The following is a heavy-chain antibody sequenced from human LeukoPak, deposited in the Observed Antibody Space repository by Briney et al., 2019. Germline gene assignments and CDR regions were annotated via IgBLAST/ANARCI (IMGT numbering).Heavy chain of an antibody. CDR3: ARDRAYPRDQFDC. Sequence: PGGSLRLSCAASGFTFSSYAMSWVRQAPGKGLEWVSTVSADGVVWYSDSVRGRSTISRDNSKNTVSLQMKSLRADDTAVYFCARDRAYPRDQFDCWGQGTLVTVSS. J-gene: IGHJ4*02. CDR2: VSADGVV. CDR1: GFTFSSYA. D-gene: IGHD2-2*01. V-gene: IGHV3-23*01.